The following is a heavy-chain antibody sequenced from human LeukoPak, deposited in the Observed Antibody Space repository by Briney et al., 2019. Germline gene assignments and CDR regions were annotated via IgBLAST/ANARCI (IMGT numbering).Heavy chain of an antibody. D-gene: IGHD6-13*01. V-gene: IGHV3-30*02. Sequence: PGGSLRLSCAASGFTFSSYGMHWVRQAPGKGLEWVAFIRYGGSSKYYADSVKGRFTISRDNSKNTLYLQMNSLRAEDTAVYYCAKDGETSYSSSWYGDYYYMDVWGKGTTVTVSS. CDR1: GFTFSSYG. CDR2: IRYGGSSK. CDR3: AKDGETSYSSSWYGDYYYMDV. J-gene: IGHJ6*03.